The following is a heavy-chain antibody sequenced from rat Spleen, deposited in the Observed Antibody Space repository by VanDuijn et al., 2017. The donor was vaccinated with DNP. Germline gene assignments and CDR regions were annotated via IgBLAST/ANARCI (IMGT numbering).Heavy chain of an antibody. D-gene: IGHD1-1*01. CDR2: IHSDGSST. Sequence: EVQLVESGGGLVQPGRSLKLSCAASGFTFSNYDMAWVRQAPTKGLEWVATIHSDGSSTYYRDSVKGRFTISRDNAKSTLYLQMDSLRSEDTATYYCTRRSGDYYRRWYFDFWGPGTMVTVSS. J-gene: IGHJ1*01. CDR3: TRRSGDYYRRWYFDF. CDR1: GFTFSNYD. V-gene: IGHV5-27*01.